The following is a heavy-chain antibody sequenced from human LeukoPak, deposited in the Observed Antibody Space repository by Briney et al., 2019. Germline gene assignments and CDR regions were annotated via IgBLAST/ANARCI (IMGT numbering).Heavy chain of an antibody. CDR1: GGTFNSYA. CDR2: IIPRLGTT. V-gene: IGHV1-69*05. CDR3: AAGGTD. Sequence: SVKVSCKASGGTFNSYAINWVRQAPGQGLEWMGGIIPRLGTTKYIEKFQGRITITTDESTTTAYMELTSLRSEDTAVYYCAAGGTDWGQGTLVTVSS. D-gene: IGHD2-15*01. J-gene: IGHJ4*02.